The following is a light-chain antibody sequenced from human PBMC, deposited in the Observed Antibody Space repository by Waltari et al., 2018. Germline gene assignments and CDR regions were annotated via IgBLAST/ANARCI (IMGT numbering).Light chain of an antibody. V-gene: IGLV3-1*01. CDR1: KLGEKY. J-gene: IGLJ2*01. CDR2: QDN. CDR3: QAWDGSTLI. Sequence: SYEVTQPPSVSVSPGQAASITCSGDKLGEKYVSWYQQKPGQSPVLVLYQDNRRPSGIPERFSGSNSNSGNTPTLTISGTQAMDEADYHCQAWDGSTLIFGGGTKLTVL.